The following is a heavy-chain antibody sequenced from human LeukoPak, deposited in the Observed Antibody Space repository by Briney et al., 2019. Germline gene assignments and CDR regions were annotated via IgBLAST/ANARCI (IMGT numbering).Heavy chain of an antibody. CDR3: ARSLADDYNFNF. CDR1: GGSISSGGYY. D-gene: IGHD5-24*01. J-gene: IGHJ4*02. Sequence: SETLSLTCTVSGGSISSGGYYWGWIRQPPGEGLEWVGSLYYDGRSYFNPSLSNRVSISVDTSKNQFSLKLNSVTAADTAVYYCARSLADDYNFNFWGQGTLVTVSS. V-gene: IGHV4-39*01. CDR2: LYYDGRS.